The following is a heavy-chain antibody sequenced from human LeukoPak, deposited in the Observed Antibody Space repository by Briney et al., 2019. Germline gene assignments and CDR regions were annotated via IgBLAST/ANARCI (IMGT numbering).Heavy chain of an antibody. J-gene: IGHJ4*02. CDR1: GFTFDDYA. CDR2: ISWDSGSI. Sequence: PGRSLRLSCAASGFTFDDYAMHWVRQAPGKGLEWVSGISWDSGSIGYADSVKGRFTISRDNAKNSLYLQMSSLRAEDTALYYCAKAHYYDSSGYIDYWGQGTLVTVSS. V-gene: IGHV3-9*01. D-gene: IGHD3-22*01. CDR3: AKAHYYDSSGYIDY.